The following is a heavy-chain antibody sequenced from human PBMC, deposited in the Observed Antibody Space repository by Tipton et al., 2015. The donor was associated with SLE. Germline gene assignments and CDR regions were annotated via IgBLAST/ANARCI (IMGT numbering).Heavy chain of an antibody. V-gene: IGHV4-59*01. D-gene: IGHD3-22*01. CDR3: ARANNGYSAFDI. J-gene: IGHJ3*02. CDR1: GGSISSYY. CDR2: IYYSGST. Sequence: TLSLTCTVSGGSISSYYWSWIRQPPGKGLEWIGYIYYSGSTNYNPSLKSRVTISVDTSKNQFSLKLSSVTAADTAVYYCARANNGYSAFDIWGQGTMVTVSS.